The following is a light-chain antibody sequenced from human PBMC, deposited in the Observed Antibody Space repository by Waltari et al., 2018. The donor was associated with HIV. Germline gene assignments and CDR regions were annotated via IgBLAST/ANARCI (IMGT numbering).Light chain of an antibody. J-gene: IGKJ4*01. V-gene: IGKV3-11*01. Sequence: LTQSPATLSLSPGDRATLSCRASQSVSDHLAWYQQKPGQAPRLLIYDVSNRATGIPARFSGSGSGTDFTLTISSLEPEDFALYYCHQRYNWPLTFGGGTKVEIK. CDR1: QSVSDH. CDR2: DVS. CDR3: HQRYNWPLT.